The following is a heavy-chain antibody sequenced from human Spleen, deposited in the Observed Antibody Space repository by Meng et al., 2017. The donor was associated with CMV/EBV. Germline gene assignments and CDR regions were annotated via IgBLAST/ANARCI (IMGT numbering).Heavy chain of an antibody. CDR1: GFTFSNAW. J-gene: IGHJ4*02. Sequence: SGFTFSNAWMSWVRQAPGKGLEWVGRIKSKTDGGTTDYAAPVKGRFTISRDDSKNTLYLKMNSLKTEDTAVYYCTTSMVRGVIIDYWGQGTLVTVSS. D-gene: IGHD3-10*01. V-gene: IGHV3-15*01. CDR2: IKSKTDGGTT. CDR3: TTSMVRGVIIDY.